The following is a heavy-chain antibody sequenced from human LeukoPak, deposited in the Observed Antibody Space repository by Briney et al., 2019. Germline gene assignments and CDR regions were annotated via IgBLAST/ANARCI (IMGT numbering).Heavy chain of an antibody. CDR2: ISPDGSEK. D-gene: IGHD6-19*01. Sequence: GGSLRLSCAASGFTFTTYWMSWVRQAPGKGLEWVAKISPDGSEKYYVDSVKGRFTISRDNAKNSLYLQMNSLRAEDTAVYYCARDFIAGAAGYYFDYWGQGTLVTVSS. V-gene: IGHV3-7*01. J-gene: IGHJ4*02. CDR1: GFTFTTYW. CDR3: ARDFIAGAAGYYFDY.